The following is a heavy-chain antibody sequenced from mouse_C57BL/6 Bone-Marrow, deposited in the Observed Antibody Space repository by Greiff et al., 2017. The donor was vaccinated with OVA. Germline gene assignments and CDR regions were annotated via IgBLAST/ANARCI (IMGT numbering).Heavy chain of an antibody. D-gene: IGHD1-1*01. CDR2: ISYDGSN. CDR1: GYSITSGYY. J-gene: IGHJ3*01. V-gene: IGHV3-6*01. CDR3: ARGGVYFFAY. Sequence: EVQLQQSGPGLVKPSQSLSLTCSVTGYSITSGYYWNWIRQFPGNKLEWMGYISYDGSNNYNPSLKNRISITRDTSKNQFFLKLNSVTTEDTATYYCARGGVYFFAYWGQGTLVTVSA.